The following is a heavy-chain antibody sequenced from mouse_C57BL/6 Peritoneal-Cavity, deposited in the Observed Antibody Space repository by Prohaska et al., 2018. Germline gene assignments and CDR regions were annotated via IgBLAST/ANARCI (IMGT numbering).Heavy chain of an antibody. J-gene: IGHJ2*01. V-gene: IGHV1-19*01. D-gene: IGHD1-1*01. CDR2: INPYNGGT. Sequence: EVQLQQSGPVLVKPGASVKMSCKASGYTFTDYYMNWVKQSHGKSLEWIGVINPYNGGTSYNQKFKGKATLTVDKSSSTAYMERNSLTSEDSAVYYCASYYGSSHFDYWGQGTTLTVSS. CDR3: ASYYGSSHFDY. CDR1: GYTFTDYY.